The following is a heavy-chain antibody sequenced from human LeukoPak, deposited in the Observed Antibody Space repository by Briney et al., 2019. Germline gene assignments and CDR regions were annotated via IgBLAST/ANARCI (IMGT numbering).Heavy chain of an antibody. CDR3: VRDMSGKYIFDY. CDR1: GFTLTWHV. CDR2: IHHNGEMT. D-gene: IGHD1-26*01. V-gene: IGHV3-64D*06. Sequence: RGSLRLSCAASGFTLTWHVMHWVRQAPGKALEYVSFIHHNGEMTSYAESVRGRFTVSRDNSKNTLFLELSSLRTDDTAVYYCVRDMSGKYIFDYWGQGTLVIVST. J-gene: IGHJ4*02.